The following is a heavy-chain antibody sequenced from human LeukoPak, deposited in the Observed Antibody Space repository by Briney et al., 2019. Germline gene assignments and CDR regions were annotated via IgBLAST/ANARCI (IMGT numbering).Heavy chain of an antibody. CDR3: ARGFSEYHDSSGYYGNFDY. J-gene: IGHJ4*02. Sequence: ASVKVSCKASGYTFTSYYMHWLRQAPGQGLEWMGIINPSSGSTRYAQKFQGRVTMTRDASTSTVYMELSSLRSEDTAVYYCARGFSEYHDSSGYYGNFDYWGQGTLVTVSS. CDR1: GYTFTSYY. D-gene: IGHD3-22*01. CDR2: INPSSGST. V-gene: IGHV1-46*03.